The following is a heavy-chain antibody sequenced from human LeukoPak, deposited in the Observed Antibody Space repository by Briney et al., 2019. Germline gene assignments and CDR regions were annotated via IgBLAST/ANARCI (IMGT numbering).Heavy chain of an antibody. Sequence: TLSLTCTVSSGSISSGSYYWSWIRQPAGKGLEWIGRIYTSGSTNYNPSLKSRVTISVDTSKNQFSLKLSSVTAADTAVYYCARDQTHFDWLYYYYYMDVWGKGTTVTVSS. V-gene: IGHV4-61*02. J-gene: IGHJ6*03. CDR3: ARDQTHFDWLYYYYYMDV. CDR2: IYTSGST. D-gene: IGHD3-9*01. CDR1: SGSISSGSYY.